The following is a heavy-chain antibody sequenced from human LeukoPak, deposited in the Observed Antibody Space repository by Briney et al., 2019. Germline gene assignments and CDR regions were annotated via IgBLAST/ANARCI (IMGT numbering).Heavy chain of an antibody. CDR1: GYTFNGYY. Sequence: ASVKVSCKASGYTFNGYYIHWVRQAPGQGLEWMGWINPSSGGTNYAQKFQGRVTMTRDTSISTAYMELSRLRSDDTAVYYCARRSSSWYAFDIWGQGTMVTVSS. CDR2: INPSSGGT. J-gene: IGHJ3*02. CDR3: ARRSSSWYAFDI. D-gene: IGHD6-13*01. V-gene: IGHV1-2*02.